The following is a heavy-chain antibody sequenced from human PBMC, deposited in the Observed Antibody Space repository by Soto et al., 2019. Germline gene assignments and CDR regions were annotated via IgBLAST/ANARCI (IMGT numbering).Heavy chain of an antibody. D-gene: IGHD3-22*01. CDR2: IWHDGSNE. J-gene: IGHJ4*02. CDR3: ARGYYDSSDRFSRFDY. Sequence: QVQLVESGGGVVQPGRSLRLSCAASGFTFSSYGMHWARQAPGKGLEWVAVIWHDGSNEYYVDSVKGRFTISRDNSKNTLYLQMNSLRGEDTAVYYCARGYYDSSDRFSRFDYWGQGTLVTVSS. CDR1: GFTFSSYG. V-gene: IGHV3-33*01.